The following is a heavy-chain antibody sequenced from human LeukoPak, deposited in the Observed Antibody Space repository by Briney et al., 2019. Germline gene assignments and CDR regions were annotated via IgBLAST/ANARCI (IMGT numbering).Heavy chain of an antibody. J-gene: IGHJ4*02. CDR1: GFTFSNYW. CDR2: IKQDGSEK. D-gene: IGHD3-10*01. V-gene: IGHV3-7*03. CDR3: AKDRRLLWFGESWYYFDY. Sequence: GGSLRLSCAASGFTFSNYWMNWVRQAPGKGLEWVANIKQDGSEKYYVDSVKGRFTISRDNAKNSLYLQMNSLRAEDTAVYYCAKDRRLLWFGESWYYFDYWGQGTLVTVSS.